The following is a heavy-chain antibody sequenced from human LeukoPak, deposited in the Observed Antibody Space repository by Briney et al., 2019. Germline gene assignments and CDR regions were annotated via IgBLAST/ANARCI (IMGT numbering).Heavy chain of an antibody. CDR3: AKDIVVVPAATSRAADY. D-gene: IGHD2-2*01. CDR2: IYSGGST. Sequence: PGGSLRLSCAASGFTVSSNYMSWVRQAPGKGLEWVSVIYSGGSTYYADSVKGRFTISRDNSKNTLYLQMNSLRAEDTAVYYCAKDIVVVPAATSRAADYWGQGTLVTVSS. V-gene: IGHV3-53*05. CDR1: GFTVSSNY. J-gene: IGHJ4*02.